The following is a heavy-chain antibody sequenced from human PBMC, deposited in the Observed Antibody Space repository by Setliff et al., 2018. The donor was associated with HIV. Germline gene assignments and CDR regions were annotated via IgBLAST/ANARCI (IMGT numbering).Heavy chain of an antibody. Sequence: SETLSLTCTVSGASFNSGSYFWSWVRQPAGKGLEWIGRIYTSGDTNYNPSLKSRVTISMDTSKKQFSLKLRSVTAADTAVYYCAREAEQDYDVVTETLVEGAYIQFWGQGSLVTVSS. CDR1: GASFNSGSYF. V-gene: IGHV4-61*02. D-gene: IGHD3-9*01. J-gene: IGHJ1*01. CDR2: IYTSGDT. CDR3: AREAEQDYDVVTETLVEGAYIQF.